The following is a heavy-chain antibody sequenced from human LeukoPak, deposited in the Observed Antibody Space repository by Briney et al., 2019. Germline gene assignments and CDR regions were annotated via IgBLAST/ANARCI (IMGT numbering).Heavy chain of an antibody. Sequence: GGSLRLSCAASGFTFDEYAMRWVRHAPGKGRGWVSGICCNGGIKDYADSVKGRFTISRDNAKNSLYLQMNSLRDDDTALYYCGKDSFTMVRAVDYWGQGTLVTVSS. D-gene: IGHD3-10*01. V-gene: IGHV3-9*01. CDR1: GFTFDEYA. CDR2: ICCNGGIK. J-gene: IGHJ4*02. CDR3: GKDSFTMVRAVDY.